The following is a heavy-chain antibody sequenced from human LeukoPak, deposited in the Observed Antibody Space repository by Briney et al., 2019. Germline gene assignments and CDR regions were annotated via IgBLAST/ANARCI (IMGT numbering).Heavy chain of an antibody. CDR2: ISSGSTSI. D-gene: IGHD2-15*01. Sequence: KPGGSLRLSCAASGFTCSSYSMAWVRQAPGKGLEWVSSISSGSTSIYYADSLKGRFTISRDNAENSLYLQMNSLRVEDTAIYYCARVSSMSTPSYNFDYWGQGTLVTVSS. V-gene: IGHV3-21*01. CDR1: GFTCSSYS. J-gene: IGHJ4*02. CDR3: ARVSSMSTPSYNFDY.